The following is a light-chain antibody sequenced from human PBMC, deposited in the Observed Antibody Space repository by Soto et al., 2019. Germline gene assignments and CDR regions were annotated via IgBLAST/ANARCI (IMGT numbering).Light chain of an antibody. CDR1: QSISSGY. CDR2: DAS. J-gene: IGKJ1*01. V-gene: IGKV3D-20*02. Sequence: VLRQFSGTLSWVAWGRSIVLCSGSQSISSGYLAWYQQKPGQAPRLLIYDASNRATGIPARFSGSGSGKELTLRFSHLHSAAFPTYYCQHHNNYAEAFGQGTKVDIK. CDR3: QHHNNYAEA.